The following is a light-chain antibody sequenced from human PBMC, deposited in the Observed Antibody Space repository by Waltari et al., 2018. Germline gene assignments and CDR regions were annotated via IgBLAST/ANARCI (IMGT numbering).Light chain of an antibody. J-gene: IGKJ1*01. Sequence: EVVMTQSPATLSVSPGERVSLSCRASQSAKTSLAWYQQTPGQAPGLLIHRASTRAAGVPDRFSGSGSGTEFTLTISSLQSEDSAIYYCQQYNIWPWTFGPGTNVDIK. CDR2: RAS. CDR3: QQYNIWPWT. CDR1: QSAKTS. V-gene: IGKV3D-15*01.